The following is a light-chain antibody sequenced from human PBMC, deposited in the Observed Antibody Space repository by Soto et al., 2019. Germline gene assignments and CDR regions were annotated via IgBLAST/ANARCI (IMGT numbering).Light chain of an antibody. CDR3: SSYTSSSTLE. CDR1: SSDVGGYNH. Sequence: QSALTQPASVSGSPGQSITISCTGTSSDVGGYNHVSWYQQHPGKAPKLMIYDVSNRPSGVSNRFSGSKSGNTASLTISGLQAEDEADYYCSSYTSSSTLEIGGGTKLTVL. CDR2: DVS. J-gene: IGLJ2*01. V-gene: IGLV2-14*01.